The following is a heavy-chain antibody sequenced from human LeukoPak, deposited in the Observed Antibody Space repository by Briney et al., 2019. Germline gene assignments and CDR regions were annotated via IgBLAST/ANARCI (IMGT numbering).Heavy chain of an antibody. J-gene: IGHJ4*02. CDR3: ARATHNYYDSSGPYY. V-gene: IGHV3-33*01. CDR1: GFTFSSYG. CDR2: IWYDGSNK. D-gene: IGHD3-22*01. Sequence: GGSLRLSCAASGFTFSSYGMHWVRQAPGKGLEWVAVIWYDGSNKYYADSVKGRFTISRDNSKNTLYLQMNSLRADDTAVYYCARATHNYYDSSGPYYWGQGTLVTVSS.